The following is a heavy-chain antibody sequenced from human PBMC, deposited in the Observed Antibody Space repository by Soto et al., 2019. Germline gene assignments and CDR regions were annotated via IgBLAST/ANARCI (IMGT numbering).Heavy chain of an antibody. J-gene: IGHJ4*03. CDR1: GGSVSSGNFY. D-gene: IGHD1-26*01. CDR2: VYYSGGT. V-gene: IGHV4-61*01. Sequence: SETLSLTCTVSGGSVSSGNFYWSWIRQPPWKGLEWIGYVYYSGGTNYNPSLKSRVTISIDTSKNQFSLNLNSVTAADAAVYYLARDEKQPKEGGYYYDPRAFWGQGTPDPVSS. CDR3: ARDEKQPKEGGYYYDPRAF.